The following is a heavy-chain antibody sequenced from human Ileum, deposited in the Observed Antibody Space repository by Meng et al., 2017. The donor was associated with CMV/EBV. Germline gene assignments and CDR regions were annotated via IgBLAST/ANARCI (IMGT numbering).Heavy chain of an antibody. CDR1: GFTFRSDW. CDR2: IKEDGSEK. J-gene: IGHJ4*02. CDR3: VRAGIGQTPPLGH. V-gene: IGHV3-7*04. Sequence: EVGVVELGGALVQPGGSLGLSCVACGFTFRSDWMSWVRQAPGKGLEWVANIKEDGSEKYYGDSVKDRFTISRDNAQKSLYLQMNSLRVDDTAVYYCVRAGIGQTPPLGHWGQGTLVTVSS. D-gene: IGHD1-1*01.